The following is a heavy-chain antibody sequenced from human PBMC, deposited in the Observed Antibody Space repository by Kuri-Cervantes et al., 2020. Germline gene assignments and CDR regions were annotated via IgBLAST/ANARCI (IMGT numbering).Heavy chain of an antibody. J-gene: IGHJ4*02. V-gene: IGHV3-23*01. Sequence: GGSLRLSCAASGLTFSSYAMSWVRQAPGKGLEWVSAISGSGGSTYYADSVKGRFTISRDNSKNTLYLQMNSLRAEDTAVYYCAKSYCSGGSCYLFDYWGQGTLVTVSS. CDR3: AKSYCSGGSCYLFDY. CDR2: ISGSGGST. D-gene: IGHD2-15*01. CDR1: GLTFSSYA.